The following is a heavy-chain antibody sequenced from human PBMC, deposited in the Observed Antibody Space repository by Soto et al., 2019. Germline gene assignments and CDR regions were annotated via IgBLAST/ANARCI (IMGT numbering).Heavy chain of an antibody. Sequence: QVQLVQSGAEVKKPGSSVKVSCKASGGTFSSYPISWVRQAPGQGLEWMGRIIPILNIANYAQKFQGIVTFTADKYTNTAYMELSSLRSEDTAVYYCARTRAATDSLYWFDPWGQGTLVTVSS. V-gene: IGHV1-69*02. CDR1: GGTFSSYP. D-gene: IGHD2-21*01. J-gene: IGHJ5*02. CDR3: ARTRAATDSLYWFDP. CDR2: IIPILNIA.